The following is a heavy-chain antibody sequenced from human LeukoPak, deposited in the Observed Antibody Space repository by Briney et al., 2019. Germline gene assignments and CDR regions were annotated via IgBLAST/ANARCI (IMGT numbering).Heavy chain of an antibody. D-gene: IGHD6-19*01. CDR2: INHSGST. V-gene: IGHV4-34*01. CDR3: ERRKAVAGYTFDY. Sequence: SETLSLTCAVYGGSFSGYYWSWIRQPPGKGLEWIGEINHSGSTNYNPSLKSRVTISVDTSKNQFSLKLSSVTAADTAVYYCERRKAVAGYTFDYWGQGTLVTVSS. J-gene: IGHJ4*02. CDR1: GGSFSGYY.